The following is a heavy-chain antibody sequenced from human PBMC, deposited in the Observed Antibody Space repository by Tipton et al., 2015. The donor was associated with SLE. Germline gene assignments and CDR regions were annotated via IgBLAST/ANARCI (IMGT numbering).Heavy chain of an antibody. CDR2: IYYSGST. J-gene: IGHJ4*02. V-gene: IGHV4-39*07. CDR1: GGSISSINNY. Sequence: LRLSCTVSGGSISSINNYWGWIRQPPGKGLEWIGSIYYSGSTYYNPSLKSRVTVSADTSKNQFSLKLSSVTAADTAVYYCVRVEGAYDQYYFDSWGQGTLVTVSS. CDR3: VRVEGAYDQYYFDS. D-gene: IGHD5-12*01.